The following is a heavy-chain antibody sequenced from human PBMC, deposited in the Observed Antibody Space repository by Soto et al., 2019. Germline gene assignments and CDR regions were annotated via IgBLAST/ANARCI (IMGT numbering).Heavy chain of an antibody. D-gene: IGHD6-13*01. CDR2: IYWDDDK. Sequence: SGPTLVNPTHTLTLTCTFSGFSLSTIGVGVGWIRQPPGKALEWLALIYWDDDKRYSPSLKSRLTITKDTSKNQVVLTMTNMDPADKATYYCAHLYRSSWVFDYWGQGTLVTVSS. CDR3: AHLYRSSWVFDY. V-gene: IGHV2-5*02. J-gene: IGHJ4*02. CDR1: GFSLSTIGVG.